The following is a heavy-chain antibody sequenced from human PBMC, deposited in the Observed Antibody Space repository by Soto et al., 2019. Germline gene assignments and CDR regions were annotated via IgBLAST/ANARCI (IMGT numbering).Heavy chain of an antibody. CDR1: GFTFSSYA. V-gene: IGHV3-23*01. CDR2: ISGSGGST. D-gene: IGHD6-19*01. J-gene: IGHJ4*02. Sequence: EVQLLESGGGLVQPGGSLRLSCAASGFTFSSYAMSWVRQAPGKGLEWVSAISGSGGSTYYADSVKGRFTISRDNSTKSLYMQMNSLRAVDTAVYYCARRSSGWYFDYWGQGTLVTVSS. CDR3: ARRSSGWYFDY.